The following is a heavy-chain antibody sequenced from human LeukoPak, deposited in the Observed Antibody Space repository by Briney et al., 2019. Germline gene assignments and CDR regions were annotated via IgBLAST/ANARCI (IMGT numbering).Heavy chain of an antibody. CDR3: ARQPYMLGAYYFDY. Sequence: SQTLSLTCTVSGGSISSGGYYWSWIRQHPGKGLEWIGYIYYSGSTYYNPSLKSRVTLSVDTSKNQFSLKLGSVTAADTAVYYCARQPYMLGAYYFDYWGQGTLVTVSS. CDR1: GGSISSGGYY. V-gene: IGHV4-31*03. CDR2: IYYSGST. D-gene: IGHD1-26*01. J-gene: IGHJ4*02.